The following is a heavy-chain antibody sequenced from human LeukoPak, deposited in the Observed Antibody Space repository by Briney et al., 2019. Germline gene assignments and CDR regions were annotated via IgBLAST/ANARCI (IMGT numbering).Heavy chain of an antibody. Sequence: ASVKVSCKASGYTFTSYDINWVRQATGQGLERMGWMNPNSGNTGYAQKFQGRVTMTRNTSISTAYMELSSLRSEDTAVYYCASFYYDSSGYYYMDVWGKGTTVTVSS. CDR1: GYTFTSYD. V-gene: IGHV1-8*01. J-gene: IGHJ6*03. D-gene: IGHD3-22*01. CDR2: MNPNSGNT. CDR3: ASFYYDSSGYYYMDV.